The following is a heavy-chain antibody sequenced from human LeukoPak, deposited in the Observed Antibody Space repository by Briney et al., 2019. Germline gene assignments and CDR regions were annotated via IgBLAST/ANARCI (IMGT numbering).Heavy chain of an antibody. CDR1: GXTFNNYG. CDR2: INDNGVGT. CDR3: TDPRGGF. D-gene: IGHD3-16*01. V-gene: IGHV3-23*01. J-gene: IGHJ4*02. Sequence: TGGPLRLSCAAAGXTFNNYGVNWVRQAPGKGLEWVSSINDNGVGTYYADSVKGRFTISRDNSKNTLSLLMNSLRAEDTAVYYCTDPRGGFWGQGTLVTVSS.